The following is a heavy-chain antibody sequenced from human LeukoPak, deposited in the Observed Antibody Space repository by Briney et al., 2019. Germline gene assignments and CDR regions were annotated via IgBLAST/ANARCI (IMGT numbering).Heavy chain of an antibody. V-gene: IGHV1-69*13. CDR1: GGXFSSYA. CDR2: IIPIFGTA. J-gene: IGHJ6*02. Sequence: ASVKVSCKASGGXFSSYAISWVRQAPGQGLEWMGGIIPIFGTANYAQKFQGRVTITADESTSTAYMELSSLRSEDTAVYYCARVGLSITMVRGVTLDDNYYYYGMDVWGQGTTVTVSS. CDR3: ARVGLSITMVRGVTLDDNYYYYGMDV. D-gene: IGHD3-10*01.